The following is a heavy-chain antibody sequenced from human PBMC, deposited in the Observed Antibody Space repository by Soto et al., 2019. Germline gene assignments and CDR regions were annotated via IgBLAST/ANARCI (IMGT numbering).Heavy chain of an antibody. D-gene: IGHD1-1*01. J-gene: IGHJ4*01. CDR2: ISDDGSTA. CDR1: GFTFSAYW. Sequence: GGTLRLSCAVSGFTFSAYWMHWVRQVPGNGLTWVSRISDDGSTATYADSVKGRFVISRDNAKNSLYLEMNTLRVAASGLYYCARGPRASSTATGANWGRGTLGTVSS. CDR3: ARGPRASSTATGAN. V-gene: IGHV3-74*01.